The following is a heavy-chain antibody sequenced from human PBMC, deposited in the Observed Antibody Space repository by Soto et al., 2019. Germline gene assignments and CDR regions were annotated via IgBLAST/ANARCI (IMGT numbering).Heavy chain of an antibody. J-gene: IGHJ6*02. Sequence: ASVKVSCKASGYSFTDYHIHWVRQAPGQGLERLGRINPNSGGTNYAQKFQGRVTMTRDTSISTAYMELSRLRSDDTAVYYCASEVYCSSTSCYIRGYYYYYGMDVWGQGTTVTVSS. CDR3: ASEVYCSSTSCYIRGYYYYYGMDV. V-gene: IGHV1-2*06. D-gene: IGHD2-2*02. CDR1: GYSFTDYH. CDR2: INPNSGGT.